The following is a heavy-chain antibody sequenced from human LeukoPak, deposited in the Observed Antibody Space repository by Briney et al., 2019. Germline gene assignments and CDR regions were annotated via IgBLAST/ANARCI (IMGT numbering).Heavy chain of an antibody. D-gene: IGHD2/OR15-2a*01. J-gene: IGHJ3*01. V-gene: IGHV3-7*01. CDR1: GFTFNSYW. Sequence: GGSLRLSCAASGFTFNSYWMSWVRQAPGKGLEWVANIKPDGSEIYYVDSVKGRFTISRDNAKNSLYLQMNSLRAEDTAVYYCARDINLVKVVLDAFDLWGQGTMVIVSS. CDR2: IKPDGSEI. CDR3: ARDINLVKVVLDAFDL.